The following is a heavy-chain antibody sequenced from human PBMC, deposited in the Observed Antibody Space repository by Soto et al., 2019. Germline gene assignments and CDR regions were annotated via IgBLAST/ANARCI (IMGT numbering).Heavy chain of an antibody. Sequence: GGSLRLSCAVSGFTFGGYSMNWVRQAPGKGLEWVSAITSDGRTTYYADSVKGRFTIYRENSENTLYLQMNSLRAEDTAVYYCTKRHTTINGPGNYFDYWGQGTLVTVSS. CDR2: ITSDGRTT. V-gene: IGHV3-23*01. D-gene: IGHD2-8*01. J-gene: IGHJ4*02. CDR1: GFTFGGYS. CDR3: TKRHTTINGPGNYFDY.